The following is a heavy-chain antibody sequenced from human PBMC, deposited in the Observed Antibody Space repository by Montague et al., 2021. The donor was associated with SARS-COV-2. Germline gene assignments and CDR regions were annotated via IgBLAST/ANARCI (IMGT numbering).Heavy chain of an antibody. V-gene: IGHV6-1*01. Sequence: CAISGDSVSSKSVAWNWIRHSPSRGLEWLGRTYYRSKWDSDYAEXVKRRLVIAPDTSKNQVSLQLNSVIPEDTAVYFCASSGITLTGLDAVDIWGQGTMVTVSS. CDR2: TYYRSKWDS. CDR3: ASSGITLTGLDAVDI. J-gene: IGHJ3*02. CDR1: GDSVSSKSVA. D-gene: IGHD3-9*01.